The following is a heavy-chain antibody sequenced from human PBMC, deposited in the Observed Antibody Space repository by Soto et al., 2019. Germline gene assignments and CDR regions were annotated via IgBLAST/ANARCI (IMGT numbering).Heavy chain of an antibody. Sequence: QVQLVQSGAEVKKPGASVKISCKASGYTFTRYTMNWVRQAPGQRLEWMGWINPDNGNTKSSQKFQDRVIITRDTSASTAYMDLSRLRSEDTAVYYCARGIATGQLDPWGQGTLVTVSS. CDR3: ARGIATGQLDP. CDR1: GYTFTRYT. J-gene: IGHJ5*02. D-gene: IGHD2-15*01. V-gene: IGHV1-3*01. CDR2: INPDNGNT.